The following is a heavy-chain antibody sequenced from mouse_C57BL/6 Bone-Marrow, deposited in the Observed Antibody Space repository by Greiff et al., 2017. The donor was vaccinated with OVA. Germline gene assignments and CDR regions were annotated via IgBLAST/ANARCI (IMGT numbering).Heavy chain of an antibody. J-gene: IGHJ2*01. CDR2: ISSGGSYT. V-gene: IGHV5-6*01. CDR3: ARHYFDY. CDR1: GFTFSSYG. Sequence: EVKLQESGGDLVKPGGSLKLSCAASGFTFSSYGMSWVRQTPDKRLEWVATISSGGSYTYYPDSVKGRFTISRDNAKNTLYLQMSSLKSEDTAMYYCARHYFDYWGKGTTLTVSS.